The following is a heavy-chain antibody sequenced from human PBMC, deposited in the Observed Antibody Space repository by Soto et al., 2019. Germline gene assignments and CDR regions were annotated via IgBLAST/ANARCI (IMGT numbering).Heavy chain of an antibody. CDR1: GYSFTSYW. J-gene: IGHJ4*02. V-gene: IGHV5-51*01. CDR2: IYPGDSDT. CDR3: ARSHPRYHWNGGYYFDY. D-gene: IGHD1-20*01. Sequence: PGESLKISCKGSGYSFTSYWIGWVRQMPGKGLEWMGIIYPGDSDTRYSPSFQGQVTISADKSISTAYLQWSSLKASDTAMYYCARSHPRYHWNGGYYFDYWGQGTLVTVSS.